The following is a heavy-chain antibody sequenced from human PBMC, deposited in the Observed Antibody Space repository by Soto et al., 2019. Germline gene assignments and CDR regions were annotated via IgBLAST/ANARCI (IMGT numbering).Heavy chain of an antibody. J-gene: IGHJ4*02. CDR3: AKDYGGNSGGGFFDY. CDR2: ISYDGSNK. Sequence: VQLLESGGGLVQPGGSLRLSCAASGFTFSSYAMSWVRQAPGKGLEWVAVISYDGSNKYYADSVKGRFTISRDNSKNTLYLQMNSLRAEDTAVYYCAKDYGGNSGGGFFDYWGQGTLVTVSS. CDR1: GFTFSSYA. V-gene: IGHV3-30*18. D-gene: IGHD4-17*01.